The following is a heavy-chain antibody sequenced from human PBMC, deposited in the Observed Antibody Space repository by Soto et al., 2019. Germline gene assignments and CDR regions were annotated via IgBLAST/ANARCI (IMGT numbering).Heavy chain of an antibody. CDR2: ISPYTGNT. CDR3: VMVDNYVTPTPQDA. Sequence: QVQLVQSGDEVKKPAASVKVSCKASGYIFVNYGIAWVRHAPRQGLAWMGWISPYTGNTHAASKVQGRLTMTTDRSTSTAYMDLRSLTSDDTAVYYCVMVDNYVTPTPQDAWGQGTTVTVSS. CDR1: GYIFVNYG. V-gene: IGHV1-18*01. J-gene: IGHJ6*02. D-gene: IGHD3-16*01.